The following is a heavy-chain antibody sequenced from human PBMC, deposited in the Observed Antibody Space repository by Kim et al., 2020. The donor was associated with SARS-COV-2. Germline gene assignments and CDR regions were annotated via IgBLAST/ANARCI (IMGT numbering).Heavy chain of an antibody. CDR1: GFTFSSYS. V-gene: IGHV3-21*01. CDR2: ISSSSSYI. D-gene: IGHD3-16*01. CDR3: ARELLMAKGYYYYGMDV. Sequence: GGSLRLSCAASGFTFSSYSMNWVRQAPGKGLEWVSSISSSSSYIYYADSVKGRFTISRDNAKNSLYLQMNSLRAEDTAVYYCARELLMAKGYYYYGMDVWGQGTTVTVSS. J-gene: IGHJ6*02.